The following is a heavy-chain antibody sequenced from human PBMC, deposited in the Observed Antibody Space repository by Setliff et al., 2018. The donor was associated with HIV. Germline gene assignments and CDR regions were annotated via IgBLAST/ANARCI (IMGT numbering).Heavy chain of an antibody. CDR1: DFTFSDYG. Sequence: GGSLRLSCAASDFTFSDYGMSWVRQSPGMGLEWISSISSRSDYVYYADSVKDRFTISRDNAKSLLFLQMSDLGVEDTATYFCARGGRGLVIIPFDSWGQGMLVTVSS. J-gene: IGHJ4*02. D-gene: IGHD3-9*01. CDR3: ARGGRGLVIIPFDS. CDR2: ISSRSDYV. V-gene: IGHV3-21*06.